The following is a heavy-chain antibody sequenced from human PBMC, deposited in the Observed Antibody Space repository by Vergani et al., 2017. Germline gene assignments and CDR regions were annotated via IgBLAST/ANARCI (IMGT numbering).Heavy chain of an antibody. CDR3: ARDGSVAGTGIDY. J-gene: IGHJ4*02. CDR1: GFTFSSYA. Sequence: VQLVESGGGLVKPGGSLRLSCAASGFTFSSYAMHWVRQAPGKGLEWVAVISYDGSNKYYADSVKGRFTISRDNSKNTLYLQMNSLRAEDTAVYYCARDGSVAGTGIDYWGQGTLVTVSS. D-gene: IGHD6-19*01. CDR2: ISYDGSNK. V-gene: IGHV3-30-3*01.